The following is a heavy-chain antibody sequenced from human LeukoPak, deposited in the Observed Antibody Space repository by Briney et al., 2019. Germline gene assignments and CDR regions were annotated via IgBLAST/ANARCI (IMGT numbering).Heavy chain of an antibody. Sequence: SETLSLTCTVSGGSISSHYWSWIRQSPGKGLEWIGYIYYSGSTNYNPSLKSRVTISVDTSKNQFSLKLSSVTAADTAVYYCARGKLEMATIGSSKKSHWFDPWGQGTLVTVSS. V-gene: IGHV4-59*11. CDR1: GGSISSHY. CDR2: IYYSGST. D-gene: IGHD5-24*01. CDR3: ARGKLEMATIGSSKKSHWFDP. J-gene: IGHJ5*02.